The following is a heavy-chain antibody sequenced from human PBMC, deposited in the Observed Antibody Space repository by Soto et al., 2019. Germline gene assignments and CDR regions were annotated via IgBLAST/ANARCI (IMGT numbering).Heavy chain of an antibody. D-gene: IGHD6-25*01. J-gene: IGHJ4*02. CDR2: IYYTGST. CDR3: ARGRHGMDY. V-gene: IGHV4-59*01. CDR1: GGSISNYY. Sequence: QVQLQESGPGLVKPSETLSLTCTVSGGSISNYYWSWIRQPPGKGLEWIGYIYYTGSTNYNPSLKSRVTISVDTSANQFSLRLSSVTAADTAIYYCARGRHGMDYWGQGTLVTVSS.